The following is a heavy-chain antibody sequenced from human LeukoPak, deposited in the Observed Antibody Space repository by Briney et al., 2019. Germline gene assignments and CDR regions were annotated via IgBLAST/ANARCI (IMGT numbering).Heavy chain of an antibody. J-gene: IGHJ6*03. CDR3: ARRGTVTTGPFYYYYYMDV. D-gene: IGHD4-17*01. V-gene: IGHV1-46*01. CDR1: GYTFTSYY. CDR2: INPSGGST. Sequence: EASVKVSCKASGYTFTSYYMHWVRQAPGQGLEWMGIINPSGGSTSYAQKFQGRDTMTRDMSTSTVYMELSSLRSEDTAVYYCARRGTVTTGPFYYYYYMDVWGKGTTVTVSS.